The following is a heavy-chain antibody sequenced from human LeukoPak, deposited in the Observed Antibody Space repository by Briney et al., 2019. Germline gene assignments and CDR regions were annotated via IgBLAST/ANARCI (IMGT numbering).Heavy chain of an antibody. CDR2: IYHSGST. V-gene: IGHV4-39*07. CDR1: GGSISSSSYY. J-gene: IGHJ4*02. D-gene: IGHD5-18*01. CDR3: ARGDTAYVDY. Sequence: SETLSLTCTVSGGSISSSSYYWGWIRQPPGKGLEWIGSIYHSGSTYYNPSLKSRVTISVDTSKNQFSLKLSSVTAADTAVYYCARGDTAYVDYWGQGTLVTVSS.